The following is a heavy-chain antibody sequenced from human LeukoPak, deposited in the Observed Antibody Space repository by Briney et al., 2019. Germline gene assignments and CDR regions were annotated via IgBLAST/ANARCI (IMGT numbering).Heavy chain of an antibody. CDR1: GHTFTGYY. V-gene: IGHV1-2*02. Sequence: ASVKVSCKASGHTFTGYYMHWVRQAPGQGLEWMGWINPNSGGTNYAQKFQGRVTMTRDTSISTAYMELSRLRSDDTAVYYCAREDGEYDAFDIWGQGTMVTVSS. CDR2: INPNSGGT. D-gene: IGHD2/OR15-2a*01. CDR3: AREDGEYDAFDI. J-gene: IGHJ3*02.